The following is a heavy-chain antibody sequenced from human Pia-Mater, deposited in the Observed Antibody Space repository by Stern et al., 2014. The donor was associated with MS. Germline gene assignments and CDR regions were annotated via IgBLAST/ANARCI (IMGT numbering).Heavy chain of an antibody. CDR3: ARGLGTYDSSGYWVFDY. D-gene: IGHD3-22*01. Sequence: VQLVESGGGVVQPGRSLRLSCAASGFTFSSYGMHWVRQAPGKGLERVAVIWYDGSNKYYADSVKGRFTISRDNSKNTLYLQMNSLRAEDTAVYYCARGLGTYDSSGYWVFDYWGQGTLVTVSS. V-gene: IGHV3-33*01. J-gene: IGHJ4*02. CDR1: GFTFSSYG. CDR2: IWYDGSNK.